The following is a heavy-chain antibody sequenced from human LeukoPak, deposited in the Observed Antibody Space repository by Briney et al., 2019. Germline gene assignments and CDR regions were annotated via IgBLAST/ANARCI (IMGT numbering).Heavy chain of an antibody. CDR2: IYYSGNT. CDR1: GVSISSSNSY. CDR3: ARTRGAGYRKIIDY. V-gene: IGHV4-39*01. Sequence: SETLSLTCTVSGVSISSSNSYWGWIRQPPGKGLEWIGSIYYSGNTYYNASLKSQVSISIDTSKNQFSLRLTSVTAADTAVYYCARTRGAGYRKIIDYWGQGTLVTVSS. J-gene: IGHJ4*02. D-gene: IGHD5-24*01.